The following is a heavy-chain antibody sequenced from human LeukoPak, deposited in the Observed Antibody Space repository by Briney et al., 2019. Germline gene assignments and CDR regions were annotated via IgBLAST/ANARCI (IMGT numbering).Heavy chain of an antibody. CDR2: INPNSGGT. CDR3: ARDGIYGSGSYYEISWFDP. J-gene: IGHJ5*02. D-gene: IGHD3-10*01. CDR1: GYTFTGYY. Sequence: ASVRVSCKASGYTFTGYYIHWVRQAPGQGLEWMGWINPNSGGTHYAQKFQGRVTMTSDTSISTAYMELSRLRSDDTAVYYCARDGIYGSGSYYEISWFDPWGQGTLVTVSS. V-gene: IGHV1-2*02.